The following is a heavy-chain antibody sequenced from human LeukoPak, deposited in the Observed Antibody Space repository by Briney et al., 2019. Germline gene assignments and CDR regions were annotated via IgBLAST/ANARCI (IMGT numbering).Heavy chain of an antibody. CDR3: ARCSVPNWFDP. D-gene: IGHD2-15*01. Sequence: SETLPLTCTVSGGSVSGYYWSWIRQPPGKGLEWIGYIYYSGSTTYNPSLKSRVTTSVNTSKNQFSLKLSSVTAADTAVYYCARCSVPNWFDPWGQGTLVTVSS. J-gene: IGHJ5*02. CDR2: IYYSGST. V-gene: IGHV4-59*02. CDR1: GGSVSGYY.